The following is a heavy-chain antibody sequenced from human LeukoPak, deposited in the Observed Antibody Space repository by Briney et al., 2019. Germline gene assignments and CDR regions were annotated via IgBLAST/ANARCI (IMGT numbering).Heavy chain of an antibody. CDR2: IIGGSGAST. CDR3: AKDWHFDL. V-gene: IGHV3-23*01. CDR1: GFTFSSDA. Sequence: GASLRLSCVASGFTFSSDAMTWVRQDPGKGLEWVAGIIGGSGASTYYADSAKGRFTVPRDNTRNTVYLQMNRLRAEDTALYYCAKDWHFDLWGRGTLVTVSS. J-gene: IGHJ2*01.